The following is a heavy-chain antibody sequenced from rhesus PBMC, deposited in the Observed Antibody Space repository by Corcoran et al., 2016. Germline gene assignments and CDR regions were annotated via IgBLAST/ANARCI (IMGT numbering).Heavy chain of an antibody. CDR3: ATGGYSGYTFDY. J-gene: IGHJ4*01. CDR1: VCTFTDYY. D-gene: IGHD5-42*01. V-gene: IGHV1-111*02. Sequence: EVHLFQSGAVVTKPAAAVDISCTASVCTFTDYYLPWVRQAPAKGLEGMGRVAPADGEAIHAQTFQDRVTITADTSKDTAYMEMSSLRLEDTAVYYCATGGYSGYTFDYWGQGVLVTVSS. CDR2: VAPADGEA.